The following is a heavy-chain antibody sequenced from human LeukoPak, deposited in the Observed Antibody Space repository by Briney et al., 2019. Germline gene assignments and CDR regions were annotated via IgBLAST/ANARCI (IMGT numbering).Heavy chain of an antibody. CDR1: GFTFSSYA. D-gene: IGHD3-22*01. CDR2: ISSNGGST. J-gene: IGHJ3*02. V-gene: IGHV3-64D*09. CDR3: VKVITDLDAFDI. Sequence: GGSLRLSCSASGFTFSSYAMHWVRQAPGKGLEYVSAISSNGGSTYYADSVKGRFTISRDNSKNTLYLQMSSLRAEDTAAYYCVKVITDLDAFDIWGQGTMVTVSS.